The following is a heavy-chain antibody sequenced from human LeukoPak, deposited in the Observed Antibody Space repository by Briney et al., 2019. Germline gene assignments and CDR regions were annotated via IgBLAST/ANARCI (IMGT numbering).Heavy chain of an antibody. D-gene: IGHD6-19*01. Sequence: PGGSLRLPCAASGFTFSNAWMSWVRQAPGKGLEWVGRIKSKTDGGTTDYAAPVKGRFTISRDDSKNTLYLQMNSLKTEDTAVYYCTTDNLQWLVDYWGQGTLVTVSS. J-gene: IGHJ4*02. V-gene: IGHV3-15*01. CDR1: GFTFSNAW. CDR3: TTDNLQWLVDY. CDR2: IKSKTDGGTT.